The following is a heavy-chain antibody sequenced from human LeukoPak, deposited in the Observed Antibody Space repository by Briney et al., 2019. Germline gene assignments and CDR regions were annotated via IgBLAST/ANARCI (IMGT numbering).Heavy chain of an antibody. D-gene: IGHD2-15*01. J-gene: IGHJ3*02. V-gene: IGHV3-7*01. Sequence: PGGSLPLSCAASGFPFSSYWMSCVRQAQGKGLEGVATIKQDGRAIYNVDSVRGRFTITRDNAKKSLFLQINSLRAEDTAVVFCARKGDCSGGICYFGWSTHDAFDIGGQGTRVTVS. CDR3: ARKGDCSGGICYFGWSTHDAFDI. CDR2: IKQDGRAI. CDR1: GFPFSSYW.